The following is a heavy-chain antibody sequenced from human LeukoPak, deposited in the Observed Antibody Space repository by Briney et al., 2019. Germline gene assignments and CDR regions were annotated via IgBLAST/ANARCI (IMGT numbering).Heavy chain of an antibody. D-gene: IGHD1-14*01. CDR2: ISSSSSYI. V-gene: IGHV3-21*01. Sequence: GGSLRLSCAASGFTFSSYSMNWVRQAPGKGLEWVSSISSSSSYIYYADSVKGRFTISRDNAKNSLYLEMNSLRTEDTAVYYCARDPQRGAPDYFDYWGQGTLVTVSS. J-gene: IGHJ4*02. CDR1: GFTFSSYS. CDR3: ARDPQRGAPDYFDY.